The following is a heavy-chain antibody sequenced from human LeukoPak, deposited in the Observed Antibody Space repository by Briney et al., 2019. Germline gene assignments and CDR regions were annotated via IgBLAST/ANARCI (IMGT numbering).Heavy chain of an antibody. Sequence: ASVKVSCKGSGYTLSDNWLHWMRQAPGQGPEWMGSINPKSGDTDLAQRFQGRVTMTRDTSINTGYMEVSRLTSDDTAVYYCAKGGPVIRGPGVLIVPVFDHWGQGTLVTVSS. V-gene: IGHV1-2*02. CDR3: AKGGPVIRGPGVLIVPVFDH. J-gene: IGHJ4*02. CDR2: INPKSGDT. D-gene: IGHD3-3*01. CDR1: GYTLSDNW.